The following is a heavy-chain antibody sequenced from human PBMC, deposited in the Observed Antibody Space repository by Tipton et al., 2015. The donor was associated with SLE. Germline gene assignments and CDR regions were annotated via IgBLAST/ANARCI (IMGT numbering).Heavy chain of an antibody. CDR2: FYSSGGT. CDR3: ARNWNNWFDP. V-gene: IGHV4-4*07. D-gene: IGHD1-1*01. Sequence: LRLSCNVSGASISSYYWNWIRQPAGKGLEYIGRFYSSGGTNYNPSFKSRVTMSIDTSKNQFSLKLTSVTAADTAVYYCARNWNNWFDPWGQGTLVTVSS. J-gene: IGHJ5*02. CDR1: GASISSYY.